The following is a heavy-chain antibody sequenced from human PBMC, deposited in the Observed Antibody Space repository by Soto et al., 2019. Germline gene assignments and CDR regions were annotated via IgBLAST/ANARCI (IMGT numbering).Heavy chain of an antibody. CDR1: GYTFTSYD. J-gene: IGHJ6*03. CDR2: MNPNSGNT. CDR3: ARVYPREFWSGYYTDYYYMDV. V-gene: IGHV1-8*01. D-gene: IGHD3-3*01. Sequence: ASVKVSCKASGYTFTSYDINWVRQATGQGLEWMGWMNPNSGNTGYAQKFQGRVTMTRNPSISTAYMELRSLRFEDTAVYYFARVYPREFWSGYYTDYYYMDVWGKGTTVTVSS.